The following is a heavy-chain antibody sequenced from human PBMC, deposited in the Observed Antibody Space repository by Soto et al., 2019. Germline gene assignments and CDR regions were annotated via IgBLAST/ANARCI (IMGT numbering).Heavy chain of an antibody. V-gene: IGHV3-23*01. CDR1: GFTFSSYA. Sequence: GGSLRLSCAASGFTFSSYAMSWVRQAPGKGLVWVSDISGSGGSTYYAGSVKGRFTISRDNSKNTLYLQMNSLRAEDTAVYYCAKDRRYRYGSEIDYWGQGTLVTVSS. CDR2: ISGSGGST. D-gene: IGHD5-18*01. CDR3: AKDRRYRYGSEIDY. J-gene: IGHJ4*02.